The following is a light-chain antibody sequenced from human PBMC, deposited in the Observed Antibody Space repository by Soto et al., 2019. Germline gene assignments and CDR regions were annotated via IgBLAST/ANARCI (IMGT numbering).Light chain of an antibody. V-gene: IGLV2-14*01. CDR2: EVS. J-gene: IGLJ2*01. Sequence: QSALTQPASVSGSPGLSITISCSGTSNDVGGYDYVSWYRQHPDRAPRLLIYEVSNRPSGISDRFSGSRSGNTASLTISGLQADDDADYYCASYTVSGTLIFGGGTK. CDR3: ASYTVSGTLI. CDR1: SNDVGGYDY.